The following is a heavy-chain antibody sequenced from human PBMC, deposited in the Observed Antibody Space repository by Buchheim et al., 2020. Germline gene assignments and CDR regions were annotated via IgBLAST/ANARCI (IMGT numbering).Heavy chain of an antibody. D-gene: IGHD3-3*01. CDR2: ISSSSSTI. Sequence: EVQLVESGGGLVQPGGSLRLSCAASGFTFSSYEMNWVRQAPGKGLEWVSYISSSSSTIYYADSVKGRFTISRDNAKNSLYLQMNSLRAEDTAVYYCARDTIFGMVTTTIEYYYYGMDVWGQGTT. V-gene: IGHV3-48*03. J-gene: IGHJ6*02. CDR3: ARDTIFGMVTTTIEYYYYGMDV. CDR1: GFTFSSYE.